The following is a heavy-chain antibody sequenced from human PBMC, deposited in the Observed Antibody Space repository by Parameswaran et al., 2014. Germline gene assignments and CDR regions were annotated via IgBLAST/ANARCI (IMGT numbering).Heavy chain of an antibody. V-gene: IGHV3-30*03. J-gene: IGHJ6*04. D-gene: IGHD3-9*01. Sequence: WIRQPPGKGLEWVAVISYDGSNKYYSDSVKGRFIISRDTSKNTISLQMNSLRPEDTAVYYCARDRGPLSRVNHYYYGLDVWGEGTTVTVSS. CDR2: ISYDGSNK. CDR3: ARDRGPLSRVNHYYYGLDV.